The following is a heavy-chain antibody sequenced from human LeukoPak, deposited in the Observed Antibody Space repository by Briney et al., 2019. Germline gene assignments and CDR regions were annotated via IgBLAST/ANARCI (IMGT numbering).Heavy chain of an antibody. CDR3: ARWEGGSYYDFDY. D-gene: IGHD1-26*01. V-gene: IGHV4-38-2*01. CDR1: GYSISSGYY. CDR2: INHSGST. Sequence: SETLSLTCAVSGYSISSGYYWGGIRPPPGKGLEWIGEINHSGSTNYNPSLKSRVTISVDTSKNQFSLTLSSVTAADTAVYYCARWEGGSYYDFDYWGQGTLVTVSS. J-gene: IGHJ4*02.